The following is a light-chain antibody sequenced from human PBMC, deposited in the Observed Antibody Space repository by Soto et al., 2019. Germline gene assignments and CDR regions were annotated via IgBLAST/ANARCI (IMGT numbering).Light chain of an antibody. V-gene: IGKV3-15*01. CDR3: QQYYNWWT. J-gene: IGKJ1*01. CDR2: GTS. CDR1: QSVSSS. Sequence: EIVMTQSPATLSVSSGERATLSCRASQSVSSSLAWYQQKPGQAPRLLIYGTSTRAIGVPARFSGSGSGTEFTLTISSLQSEDFAVYYCQQYYNWWTFGQGTKVEIK.